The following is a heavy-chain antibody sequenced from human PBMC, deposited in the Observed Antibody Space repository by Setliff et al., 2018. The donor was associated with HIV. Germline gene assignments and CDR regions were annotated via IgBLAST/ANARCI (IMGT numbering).Heavy chain of an antibody. CDR2: IYYIGSV. CDR1: GVSITTYY. Sequence: PSETLSLTCTVSGVSITTYYWSWIRQTPGKGLEWIGYIYYIGSVIYNYSFESRVTMTLDVSKSQFSLSLRPLTAADTAVYYCASWHGGQEAFEIWGQGTKVTVSS. J-gene: IGHJ3*02. CDR3: ASWHGGQEAFEI. D-gene: IGHD3-16*01. V-gene: IGHV4-59*01.